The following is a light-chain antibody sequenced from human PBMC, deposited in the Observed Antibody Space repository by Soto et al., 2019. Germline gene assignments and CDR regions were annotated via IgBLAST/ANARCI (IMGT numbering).Light chain of an antibody. V-gene: IGLV2-8*01. CDR1: SSDVGGYKY. J-gene: IGLJ3*02. CDR3: SSYAGSYNWV. CDR2: EVS. Sequence: QSALTQPPSASGSPGQSVTISCTGTSSDVGGYKYVSWYQQHPGKAPKLLIYEVSTRPSGVPDRFSGSKAGNTAALTVSGLQAADEADYYFSSYAGSYNWVFGGGTKLTVL.